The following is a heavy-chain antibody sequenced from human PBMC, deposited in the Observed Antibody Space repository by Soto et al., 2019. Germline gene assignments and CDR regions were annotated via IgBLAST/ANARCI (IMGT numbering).Heavy chain of an antibody. CDR3: TRAQSECGSYFRLDV. V-gene: IGHV1-8*01. CDR1: GYTFTNYD. D-gene: IGHD2-15*01. CDR2: MNHDRENT. Sequence: QVHLVQSGAEVKQPGDSVRVSCKASGYTFTNYDITWVRQATGQGLEWIGWMNHDRENTGSPQKFQVRITMTVNTSINTAYREWTSLRSEDTAVYYCTRAQSECGSYFRLDVWGPRTTVNASS. J-gene: IGHJ6*02.